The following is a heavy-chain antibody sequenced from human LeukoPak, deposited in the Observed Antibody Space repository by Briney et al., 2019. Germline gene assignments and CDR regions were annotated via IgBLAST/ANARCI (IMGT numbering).Heavy chain of an antibody. CDR3: ARAHHPLWFGDLRVCAMDV. CDR1: GYTFTNYA. D-gene: IGHD3-10*01. J-gene: IGHJ6*04. Sequence: GSSVKVSCKASGYTFTNYAIHWVRQAAGQRREWMGWSNAANSNTKYSEHFQGRGTITRDNSASTAYMEMSSLTSEDTAVYYCARAHHPLWFGDLRVCAMDVWGKGTTVTVSS. V-gene: IGHV1-3*01. CDR2: SNAANSNT.